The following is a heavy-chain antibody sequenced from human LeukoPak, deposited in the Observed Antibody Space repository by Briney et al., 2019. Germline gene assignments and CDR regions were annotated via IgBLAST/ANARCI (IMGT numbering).Heavy chain of an antibody. Sequence: SETLSLTCAVDGGSFSGYYWSWIRQPPGKGLEWIGEIKHSATTKFDPTHKGRFKRSGATSRNQFFLTLSSVTATDTAVYYCARVGARAYYYESSGYYFDYWGQGTLVTVSS. D-gene: IGHD3-22*01. J-gene: IGHJ4*02. CDR3: ARVGARAYYYESSGYYFDY. CDR2: IKHSATT. CDR1: GGSFSGYY. V-gene: IGHV4-34*01.